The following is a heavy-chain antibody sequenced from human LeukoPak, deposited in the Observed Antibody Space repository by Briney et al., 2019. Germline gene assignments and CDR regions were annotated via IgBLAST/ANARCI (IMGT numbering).Heavy chain of an antibody. J-gene: IGHJ6*04. V-gene: IGHV4-34*01. CDR3: AGVSTYYYGSGSYLGGYYYGMDV. CDR2: INHSGST. Sequence: PSETLSLTCAVYGGSFSGYYWSWIRQPPGKGLEWIGEINHSGSTNYNPSLKSRVTISVDTSKNQFSLKLSSVTAADTAVYYCAGVSTYYYGSGSYLGGYYYGMDVWGKGTTVTVTS. D-gene: IGHD3-10*01. CDR1: GGSFSGYY.